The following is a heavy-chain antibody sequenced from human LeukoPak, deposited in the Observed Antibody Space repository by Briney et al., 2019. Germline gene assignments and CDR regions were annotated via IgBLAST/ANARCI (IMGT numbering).Heavy chain of an antibody. CDR1: GFTFTSSA. CDR2: IVVDSGNT. J-gene: IGHJ5*02. V-gene: IGHV1-58*01. D-gene: IGHD1-1*01. Sequence: SVKVSCKASGFTFTSSAVQWVRQARGRRLEGIGWIVVDSGNTNYAQKFQERVTITRDMSTSTAYMELSSLRSEDTAVYYCAADEAYTISTISGLNWFDPWGQGTLVTVSS. CDR3: AADEAYTISTISGLNWFDP.